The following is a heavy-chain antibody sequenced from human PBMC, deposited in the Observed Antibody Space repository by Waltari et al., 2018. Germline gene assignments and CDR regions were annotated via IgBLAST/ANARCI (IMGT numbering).Heavy chain of an antibody. CDR1: GGSISSGSYS. Sequence: QVQLQESGPGLVKPSQTLSLPCTVSGGSISSGSYSLSWIRQPAGKGLEWIGYIYTSGSTNYNPSLKSRVTISVDTSKNQFSLKLSSVTAADTAVYYCARATLYSSSTLDYWGQGTLVTVSS. CDR3: ARATLYSSSTLDY. J-gene: IGHJ4*02. D-gene: IGHD6-6*01. V-gene: IGHV4-61*09. CDR2: IYTSGST.